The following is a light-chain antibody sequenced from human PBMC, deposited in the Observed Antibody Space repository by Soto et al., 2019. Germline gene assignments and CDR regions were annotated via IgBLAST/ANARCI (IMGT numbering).Light chain of an antibody. CDR3: ETWDSNTRNWV. V-gene: IGLV4-60*02. J-gene: IGLJ3*02. Sequence: QPVLTQSSSASASLGSSVKLTCTLSSGHSSYIIAWHQQQPGKAPRYWMKLEGSGSYNKGSGVPDRFSGSSSGADRYLTIANLQFEDEADYYCETWDSNTRNWVFGGGTKLTVL. CDR1: SGHSSYI. CDR2: LEGSGSY.